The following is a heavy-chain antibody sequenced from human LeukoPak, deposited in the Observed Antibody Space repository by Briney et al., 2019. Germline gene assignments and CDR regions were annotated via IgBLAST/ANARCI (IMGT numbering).Heavy chain of an antibody. Sequence: SEILSLTCTVSGGSISSYYWSWIRQPAGKGLEWIGRIYTSGSTNYNPSLKSRVTMSVDTSKNQFSLKLSSVTAADTAVYYCARDGVVVPAATPLWFDPWGQGTLVTVSS. D-gene: IGHD2-2*01. J-gene: IGHJ5*02. CDR3: ARDGVVVPAATPLWFDP. V-gene: IGHV4-4*07. CDR1: GGSISSYY. CDR2: IYTSGST.